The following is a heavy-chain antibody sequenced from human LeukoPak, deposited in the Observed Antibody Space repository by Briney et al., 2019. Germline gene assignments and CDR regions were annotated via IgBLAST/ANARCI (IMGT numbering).Heavy chain of an antibody. D-gene: IGHD3-22*01. J-gene: IGHJ4*02. CDR2: ISSSSSTI. CDR3: AKFRITNVGDSWGPYYFDY. V-gene: IGHV3-48*01. Sequence: PGGSLRLSCAASGFTFSSYAMHWVRQAPGKGLEWVSYISSSSSTIYYADSVKGRFTISRDNSKNTLYLQMNSLRAEDTAVYYCAKFRITNVGDSWGPYYFDYWGQGTLVTVSS. CDR1: GFTFSSYA.